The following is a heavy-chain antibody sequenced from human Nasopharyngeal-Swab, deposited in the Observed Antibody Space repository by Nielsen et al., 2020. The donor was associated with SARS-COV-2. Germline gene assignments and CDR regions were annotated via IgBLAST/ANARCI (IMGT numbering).Heavy chain of an antibody. CDR3: ARGGRGIFGVVTNFDY. D-gene: IGHD3-3*01. J-gene: IGHJ4*02. V-gene: IGHV4-59*01. CDR2: IYYSGST. Sequence: RQAPGKGLEWVGYIYYSGSTNYNPSLKSRVTISVDTSKNQFSLKLSSVTAADTAVYYCARGGRGIFGVVTNFDYWGQGTLVTVSS.